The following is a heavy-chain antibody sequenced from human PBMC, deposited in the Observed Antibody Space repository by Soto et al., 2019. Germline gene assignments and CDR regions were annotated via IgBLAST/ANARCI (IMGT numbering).Heavy chain of an antibody. Sequence: RLFCSSPGFTFDDQATHWVRQAPGKGLEWVSGISWNSGSIGYADSVKGRFTISRDNAKNSLYLQMNSLRAEDTAVYYCATLTKYDILTGFYPCWGQGTLVTVSS. D-gene: IGHD3-9*01. V-gene: IGHV3-9*01. J-gene: IGHJ4*02. CDR3: ATLTKYDILTGFYPC. CDR2: ISWNSGSI. CDR1: GFTFDDQA.